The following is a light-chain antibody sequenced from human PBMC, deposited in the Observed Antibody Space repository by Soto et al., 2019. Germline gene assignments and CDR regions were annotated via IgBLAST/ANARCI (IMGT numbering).Light chain of an antibody. V-gene: IGKV3-11*01. CDR1: QSVSSY. J-gene: IGKJ1*01. Sequence: IVLTPSPGTLSLSPVERATLSCRASQSVSSYLAWYQQTPGQAPRLLIYDASNRATGIPARFSGSGSGADFTLTISRLEPEDFAVYYCQQYNNWPLTFGQGTKVDI. CDR2: DAS. CDR3: QQYNNWPLT.